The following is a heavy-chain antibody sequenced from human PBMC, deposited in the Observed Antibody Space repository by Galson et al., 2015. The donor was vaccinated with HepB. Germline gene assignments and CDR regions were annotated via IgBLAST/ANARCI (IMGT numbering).Heavy chain of an antibody. CDR3: ARDGDPYDYWGGLDY. V-gene: IGHV3-33*08. J-gene: IGHJ4*02. Sequence: SLRLSCAASGFTFRTHGMSWVRQAPGKGLEWVAGIWSGGSNKYYADSVKGRFTISRDNSKNALYLQMNSLRDEDTAVYYCARDGDPYDYWGGLDYWGQGTLVTVSS. D-gene: IGHD3-3*01. CDR2: IWSGGSNK. CDR1: GFTFRTHG.